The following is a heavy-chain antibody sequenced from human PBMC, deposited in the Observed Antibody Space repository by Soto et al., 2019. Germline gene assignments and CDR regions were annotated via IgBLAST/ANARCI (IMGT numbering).Heavy chain of an antibody. J-gene: IGHJ6*02. V-gene: IGHV1-69*13. CDR2: IIPIFGTA. D-gene: IGHD5-12*01. CDR1: GGTFSSYA. CDR3: AREYQRWLQSAPGYCYGMDV. Sequence: SVKVSCKASGGTFSSYAISWVRQAPGQGLEWMGGIIPIFGTANYAQKFQGRVTITADESTSTAYMELSSLRSEDTAVYYCAREYQRWLQSAPGYCYGMDVWGQGTTVTVSS.